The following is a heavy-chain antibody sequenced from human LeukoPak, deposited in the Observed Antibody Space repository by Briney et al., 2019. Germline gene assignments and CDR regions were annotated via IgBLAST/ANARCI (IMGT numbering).Heavy chain of an antibody. J-gene: IGHJ3*02. CDR3: ARWDGYNYDASDI. D-gene: IGHD5-24*01. Sequence: PSETLSLTCAVYGGSFSGYYWSWIRQPPGKGLEWMGEINHSGSTNYNPSLKSRVTISVDTSKNQFSLKLSSVTAADTAVYYCARWDGYNYDASDIWGQGTMVTVSS. CDR2: INHSGST. CDR1: GGSFSGYY. V-gene: IGHV4-34*01.